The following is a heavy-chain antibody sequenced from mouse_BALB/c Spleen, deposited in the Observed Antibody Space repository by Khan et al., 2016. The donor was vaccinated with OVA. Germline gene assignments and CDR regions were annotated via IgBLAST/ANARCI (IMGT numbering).Heavy chain of an antibody. CDR2: IWAYGST. J-gene: IGHJ2*01. Sequence: VQLQESGPGLVAPSQSLSITCTVSGFSLTTYGVSWIRQPPGKGLEWLGVIWAYGSTNYHSALISRLSISKDNSKSQVFLELNSLQTDDTATYYCVKLMIYSFDYWGQGTTLTVSS. V-gene: IGHV2-3*01. CDR1: GFSLTTYG. CDR3: VKLMIYSFDY. D-gene: IGHD2-3*01.